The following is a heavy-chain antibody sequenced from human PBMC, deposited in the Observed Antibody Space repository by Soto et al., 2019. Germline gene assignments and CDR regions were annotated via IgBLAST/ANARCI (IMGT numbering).Heavy chain of an antibody. CDR2: IYYSGST. J-gene: IGHJ4*02. Sequence: SETLSLTCTVSGGSISSYYWSWIRQPPGKGLEWIGYIYYSGSTNYNPSLKSRVTISVDTSKNQFSLKLSSVTAADTAVYYCARKGYDSSGYYLWGQGTLVTVSS. CDR1: GGSISSYY. V-gene: IGHV4-59*08. CDR3: ARKGYDSSGYYL. D-gene: IGHD3-22*01.